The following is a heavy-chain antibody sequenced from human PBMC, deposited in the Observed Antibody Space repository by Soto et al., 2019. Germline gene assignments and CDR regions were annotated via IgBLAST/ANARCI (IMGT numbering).Heavy chain of an antibody. Sequence: QVQLVQSGAEVKKPGSSVKVSCKASGGTFSSYAISWVRQAPGQGLEWMGGIIPIFGTANYAQKFQGRVTITAEESTSTAYMELSSLRSEDTAVYYCAGTRYCSSTSCLSQFDYWGQGTLVTVSS. CDR2: IIPIFGTA. J-gene: IGHJ4*02. CDR3: AGTRYCSSTSCLSQFDY. D-gene: IGHD2-2*01. V-gene: IGHV1-69*01. CDR1: GGTFSSYA.